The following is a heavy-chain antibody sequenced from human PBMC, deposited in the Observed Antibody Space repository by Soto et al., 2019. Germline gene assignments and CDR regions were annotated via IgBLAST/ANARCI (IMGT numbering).Heavy chain of an antibody. D-gene: IGHD2-21*02. CDR2: VYYTGST. CDR1: GASIRSTDYY. J-gene: IGHJ5*02. V-gene: IGHV4-30-4*01. Sequence: LSLTCTVSGASIRSTDYYWSWIRQAPGKGLEWIGYVYYTGSTYYNPSLMSRLAISVDTSKNQFSLKLTSVTAAETAVYYCVRTAREGAVAPHWFDRWGQGTQVTVSS. CDR3: VRTAREGAVAPHWFDR.